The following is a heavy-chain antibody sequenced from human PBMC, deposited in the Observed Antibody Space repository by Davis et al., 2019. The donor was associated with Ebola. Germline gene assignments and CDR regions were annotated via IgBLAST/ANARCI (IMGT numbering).Heavy chain of an antibody. V-gene: IGHV4-4*08. J-gene: IGHJ4*02. CDR1: GGSICSYY. CDR3: ARGLRSNPRYCSSTSCPHFDY. Sequence: PSETLSLTCTVSGGSICSYYWSWIRQPPGTGLERIWFIYSSGSTNYNPSLKSRVTISVDTSKNQFSLKLSSVTAADTAVYYCARGLRSNPRYCSSTSCPHFDYWGQGTLVTVSS. CDR2: IYSSGST. D-gene: IGHD2-2*01.